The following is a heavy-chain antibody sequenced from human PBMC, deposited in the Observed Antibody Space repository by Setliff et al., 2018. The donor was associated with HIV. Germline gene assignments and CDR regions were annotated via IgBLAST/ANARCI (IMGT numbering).Heavy chain of an antibody. CDR1: GGSISSDY. J-gene: IGHJ6*02. Sequence: SETLSLTCTVSGGSISSDYWSWIRQPPGKGLEWIGYIYYSGSTNYNPSLKSRVTISVATSKNQFSLKLNAVTTADTAVYYWARSRTSSGYYGVTGYGMDVWAKGPRSPSP. CDR2: IYYSGST. D-gene: IGHD3-22*01. CDR3: ARSRTSSGYYGVTGYGMDV. V-gene: IGHV4-59*01.